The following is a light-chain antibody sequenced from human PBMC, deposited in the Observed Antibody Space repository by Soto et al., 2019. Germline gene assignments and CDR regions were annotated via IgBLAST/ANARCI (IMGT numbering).Light chain of an antibody. V-gene: IGKV1-39*01. CDR2: AAS. CDR1: DNIGSN. CDR3: QQSYKIPI. J-gene: IGKJ4*01. Sequence: DIQLTQSPASLSASVGDRVTITCRASDNIGSNLNWYQHQTGTAPKLLIYAASSLQGGVPSRFSGSEYGTQFTLTISGLQTEDFAPYSCQQSYKIPIFGGGTWVDI.